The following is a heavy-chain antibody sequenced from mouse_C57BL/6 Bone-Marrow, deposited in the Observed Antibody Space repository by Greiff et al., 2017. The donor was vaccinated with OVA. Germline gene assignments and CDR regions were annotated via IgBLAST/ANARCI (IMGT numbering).Heavy chain of an antibody. Sequence: VQLQQSGAELARPGASVKLSCKASGYTFTSYGISWVKQSTGQGLEWIGEIYPRSGNTYYNEKFKGKATLTADKSSSTAYMELRSLTSEDSAVYFCARDGYYLYYFDYWGQGTTLTVSS. CDR1: GYTFTSYG. CDR2: IYPRSGNT. CDR3: ARDGYYLYYFDY. D-gene: IGHD2-3*01. V-gene: IGHV1-81*01. J-gene: IGHJ2*01.